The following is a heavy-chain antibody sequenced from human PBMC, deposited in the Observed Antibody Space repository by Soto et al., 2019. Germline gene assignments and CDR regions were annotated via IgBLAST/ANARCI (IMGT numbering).Heavy chain of an antibody. CDR2: ISGSGGST. J-gene: IGHJ3*02. CDR3: AKRFAGYGDSLNAFDI. D-gene: IGHD4-17*01. Sequence: EVQLLESGGSLVQPGGSLRLSCAASGFTFSSYAMSWVRQAPGKGLEWVSAISGSGGSTYYADSVKGRFTISRDNSKNTLYLQLNSLRAEDTAVYYCAKRFAGYGDSLNAFDIWGQGTMVTVSS. CDR1: GFTFSSYA. V-gene: IGHV3-23*01.